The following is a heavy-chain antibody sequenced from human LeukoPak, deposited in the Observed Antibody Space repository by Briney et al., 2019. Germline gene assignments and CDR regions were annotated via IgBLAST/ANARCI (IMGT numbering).Heavy chain of an antibody. J-gene: IGHJ4*02. CDR3: ARGGVRRRELPFDY. D-gene: IGHD1-26*01. Sequence: GGSLRLSCAASGFTVSSNYMSWVRQVPGKGLEWVSVIYSGGSTYYADSVKGRFTISRDNSKNTLYLQMNSLRAEDTAVYYCARGGVRRRELPFDYWGQGTLVTVSS. CDR1: GFTVSSNY. V-gene: IGHV3-53*01. CDR2: IYSGGST.